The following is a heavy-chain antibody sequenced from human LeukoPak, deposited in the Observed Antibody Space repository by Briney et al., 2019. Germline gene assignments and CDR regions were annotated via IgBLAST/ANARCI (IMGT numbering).Heavy chain of an antibody. CDR3: AKDIQYNWNAIDY. D-gene: IGHD1-20*01. V-gene: IGHV3-9*01. CDR1: GFTFDDYA. Sequence: GGSLRLSCAASGFTFDDYAMHWVRQAPGKGLEWVSGISWNSGSIGYADSVKGRFTISRDNAKNSLYLQMNSLRAEDTALYYCAKDIQYNWNAIDYWGQGTLVTVSS. J-gene: IGHJ4*02. CDR2: ISWNSGSI.